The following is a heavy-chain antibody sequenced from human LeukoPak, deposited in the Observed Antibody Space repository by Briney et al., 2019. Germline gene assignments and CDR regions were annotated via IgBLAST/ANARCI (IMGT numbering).Heavy chain of an antibody. CDR1: GFXFSSYA. Sequence: PGGSLRLSCAASGFXFSSYAMSWVRQAPGKGLEWVSGISGSGDSTYYADSVQGRFTISRDNSKNTLYLLMNSLRAEDTAVYYCAKSPENDLYYFDYWGQGTLVIVSS. J-gene: IGHJ4*02. V-gene: IGHV3-23*01. D-gene: IGHD1-1*01. CDR3: AKSPENDLYYFDY. CDR2: ISGSGDST.